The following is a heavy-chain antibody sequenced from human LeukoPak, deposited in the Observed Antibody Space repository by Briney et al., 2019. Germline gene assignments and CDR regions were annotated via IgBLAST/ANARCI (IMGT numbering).Heavy chain of an antibody. J-gene: IGHJ6*03. V-gene: IGHV1-18*01. D-gene: IGHD4-17*01. CDR3: AAGDYEDYYYMDV. CDR2: ISAYNGNT. Sequence: ASVKVSCKASGYTFTSYDIQWVRQATGQGLEWLGWISAYNGNTNYAQKLQGRVTMTTDTSTSTAYMELRSLRSDDTAVYYCAAGDYEDYYYMDVWGKGTTVTISS. CDR1: GYTFTSYD.